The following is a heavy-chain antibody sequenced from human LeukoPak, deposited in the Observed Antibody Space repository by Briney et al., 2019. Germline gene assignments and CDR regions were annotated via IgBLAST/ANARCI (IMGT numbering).Heavy chain of an antibody. D-gene: IGHD1-26*01. V-gene: IGHV3-21*01. J-gene: IGHJ4*02. Sequence: GGSLRLSCAASGFTFSSYSMNWVRQAPGKGLEWVSSISGSNSYIYYADSMKGRFTISRDNAKNSLYLQMNSLRAEDTAVYYCATKGARNYWGQGTLVTVSS. CDR2: ISGSNSYI. CDR1: GFTFSSYS. CDR3: ATKGARNY.